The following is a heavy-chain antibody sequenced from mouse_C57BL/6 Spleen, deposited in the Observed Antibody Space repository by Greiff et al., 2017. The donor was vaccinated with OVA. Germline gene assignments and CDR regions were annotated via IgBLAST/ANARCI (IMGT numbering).Heavy chain of an antibody. CDR1: GFTFSDYG. CDR3: ARLDYYAMDY. V-gene: IGHV5-17*01. J-gene: IGHJ4*01. Sequence: EVMLVESGGGLVKPGGSLKLSCAASGFTFSDYGMHWVRQAPEQGLEWVAYISSGSSTIYYEDKVKGRFTISRDNAKNTLFLHMTSLRSEDTAMYYCARLDYYAMDYWGQGTSVTVSS. CDR2: ISSGSSTI.